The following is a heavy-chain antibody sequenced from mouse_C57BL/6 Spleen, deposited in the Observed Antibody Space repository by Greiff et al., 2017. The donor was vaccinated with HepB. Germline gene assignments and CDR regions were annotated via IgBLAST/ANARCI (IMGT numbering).Heavy chain of an antibody. D-gene: IGHD1-1*01. CDR3: ASGYYGSSLVFAY. CDR2: INPSSGYT. V-gene: IGHV1-7*01. Sequence: VKLQQSGAELAKPGASVKLSCKASGYTFTSYWMHWVKQRPGQGLEWIGYINPSSGYTKYNQKFKDKATLTADKSSSTAYMQLSSLTYEDSAVYYGASGYYGSSLVFAYWGQGTLVTVSA. CDR1: GYTFTSYW. J-gene: IGHJ3*01.